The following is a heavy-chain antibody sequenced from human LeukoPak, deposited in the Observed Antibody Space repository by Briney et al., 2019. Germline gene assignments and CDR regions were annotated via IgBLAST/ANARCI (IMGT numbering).Heavy chain of an antibody. V-gene: IGHV1-69*13. J-gene: IGHJ6*03. CDR2: IIPMFDTT. Sequence: ASVKVSCKASGGTFSSYAISWVRQAPGQGLEWMGGIIPMFDTTNYAQKFQGRVTITADESTSTAYMELSSLRSEDTAVYYCARGNRTNCYRGCYMDVWGKGTTVTVSS. D-gene: IGHD2-2*02. CDR1: GGTFSSYA. CDR3: ARGNRTNCYRGCYMDV.